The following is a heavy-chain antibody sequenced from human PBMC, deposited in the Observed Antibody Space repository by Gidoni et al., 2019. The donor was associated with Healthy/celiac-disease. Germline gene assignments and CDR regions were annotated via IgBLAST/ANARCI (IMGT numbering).Heavy chain of an antibody. CDR3: TRDGKFRTDGFDV. D-gene: IGHD1-26*01. Sequence: EVQLLESGGGSVQPGGSLGLPCAVSGSTFSNYAMNWVRQAPGQGLAWVSAISPAGGSPYYADSVKGRFTISRDNSKNTLFLEMNNLRAEDTAVYYCTRDGKFRTDGFDVWGPGSMVTVSS. V-gene: IGHV3-23*01. CDR1: GSTFSNYA. CDR2: ISPAGGSP. J-gene: IGHJ3*01.